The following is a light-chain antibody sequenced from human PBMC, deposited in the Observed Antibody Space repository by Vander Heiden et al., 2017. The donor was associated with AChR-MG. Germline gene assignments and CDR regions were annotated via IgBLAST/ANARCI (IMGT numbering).Light chain of an antibody. Sequence: EIVLTQSPGTLSLSPGERATLSCRASQSVSSSYLAWYQQKPGQAPRLLIYGASSRATGIPDRFSGSGSGTDFTLTISRLEPEDFAVYYWQYYCSSRLFGQRTKLEIK. CDR1: QSVSSSY. V-gene: IGKV3-20*01. J-gene: IGKJ2*01. CDR2: GAS. CDR3: QYYCSSRL.